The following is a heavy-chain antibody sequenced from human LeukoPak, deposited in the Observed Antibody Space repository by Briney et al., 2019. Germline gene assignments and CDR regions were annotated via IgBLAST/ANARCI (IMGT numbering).Heavy chain of an antibody. D-gene: IGHD6-13*01. V-gene: IGHV3-30*18. CDR2: ISYDGSNK. J-gene: IGHJ4*02. CDR1: GFTFSSYG. CDR3: AKASFSAAGYFDY. Sequence: GGSLRLSCAASGFTFSSYGMHWVRQAPGKGLEWVAVISYDGSNKYYADSVKGRFTISRDNSKNTLYLQMNSLRAEDTAAYYCAKASFSAAGYFDYWGQGTLVTVSS.